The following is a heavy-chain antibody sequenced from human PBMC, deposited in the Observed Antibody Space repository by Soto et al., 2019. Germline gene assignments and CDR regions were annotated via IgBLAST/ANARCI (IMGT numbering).Heavy chain of an antibody. CDR3: ARYCSGGSCYGYYYGMDV. CDR1: GGTFSSYA. Sequence: ASVKVSCKASGGTFSSYAISWVRQAPGQGLEWMGGIIPIFGTANYAQKFQGRVTITADESTSTAYMELSSLRSEDTAVYYCARYCSGGSCYGYYYGMDVWGQGTTVTVSS. CDR2: IIPIFGTA. V-gene: IGHV1-69*13. J-gene: IGHJ6*02. D-gene: IGHD2-15*01.